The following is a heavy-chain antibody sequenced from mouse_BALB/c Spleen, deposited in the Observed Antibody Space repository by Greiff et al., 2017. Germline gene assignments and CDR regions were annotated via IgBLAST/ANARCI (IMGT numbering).Heavy chain of an antibody. CDR2: INPYNDGT. CDR1: GYTFTSYV. CDR3: TREYGNAFAY. D-gene: IGHD2-10*02. J-gene: IGHJ3*01. V-gene: IGHV1-14*01. Sequence: VQLKESGPELVKPGASVKMSCKASGYTFTSYVMHWVKQKPGQGLEWIGYINPYNDGTKYNEKFKGKATLTLDKSSSTAYMGLSSLTSEDSAVYYCTREYGNAFAYWGQGTLVTVSA.